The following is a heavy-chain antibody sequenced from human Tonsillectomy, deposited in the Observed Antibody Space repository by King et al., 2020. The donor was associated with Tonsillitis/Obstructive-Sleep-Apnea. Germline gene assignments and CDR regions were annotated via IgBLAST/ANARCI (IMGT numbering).Heavy chain of an antibody. D-gene: IGHD3-3*01. CDR2: IYYSGST. V-gene: IGHV4-59*01. Sequence: QLQESGPGLVKPSETLSLTCTVSGGSITSYYWSWIRQPPGKGLEWIGNIYYSGSTNYNPSHMSRVTISVDTSKNQFSLKLSSVSAADTAVYYCARVQVTIFGVTIIGHPYYYYMDVWGKGTTVTVS. CDR3: ARVQVTIFGVTIIGHPYYYYMDV. J-gene: IGHJ6*03. CDR1: GGSITSYY.